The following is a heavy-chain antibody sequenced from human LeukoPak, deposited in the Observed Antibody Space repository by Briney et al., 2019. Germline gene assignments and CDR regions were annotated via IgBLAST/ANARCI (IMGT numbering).Heavy chain of an antibody. V-gene: IGHV4-38-2*01. Sequence: SETLSLTCSVSGHSISSGYYWGWIRQPPGKGLEWIGTMYHRGSTYYNPSLKSRVTISVDTSKNQFSLKLSSVTAADTAVYYCASLWDIVVVPAAPVVDYWGQGTLVTVSS. CDR3: ASLWDIVVVPAAPVVDY. J-gene: IGHJ4*02. D-gene: IGHD2-2*01. CDR1: GHSISSGYY. CDR2: MYHRGST.